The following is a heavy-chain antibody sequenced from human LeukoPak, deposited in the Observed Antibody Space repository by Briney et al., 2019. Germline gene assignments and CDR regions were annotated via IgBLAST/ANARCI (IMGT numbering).Heavy chain of an antibody. CDR3: ARGDSSSWWGDY. D-gene: IGHD6-13*01. CDR1: GYTFTNYG. CDR2: ISAYNGYT. V-gene: IGHV1-18*01. J-gene: IGHJ4*02. Sequence: ASVKVSCKASGYTFTNYGISWVRQAPGQGLEWMGWISAYNGYTDYAQKLQFRVTMTTDTSTSTAYMELRSLRSDDTAVYYCARGDSSSWWGDYWGQGTLVTVSS.